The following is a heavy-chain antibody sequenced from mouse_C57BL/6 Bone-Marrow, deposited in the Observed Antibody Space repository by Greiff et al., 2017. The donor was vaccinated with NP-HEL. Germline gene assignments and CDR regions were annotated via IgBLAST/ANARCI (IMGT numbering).Heavy chain of an antibody. V-gene: IGHV5-16*01. Sequence: EVQVVESEGGLVQPGSSMKLSCTASGFTFSDYYMAWVRQVPEKGLEWVANINYDDSSTYYLDSLKSRFIISRDNAKNILYLQMSSLKSEDTATYYCARGGYDGYGYYAMDYWGQGTSVTVSS. CDR2: INYDDSST. CDR1: GFTFSDYY. CDR3: ARGGYDGYGYYAMDY. D-gene: IGHD2-3*01. J-gene: IGHJ4*01.